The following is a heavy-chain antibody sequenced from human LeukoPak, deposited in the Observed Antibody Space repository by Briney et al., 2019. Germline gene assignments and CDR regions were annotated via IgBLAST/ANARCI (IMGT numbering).Heavy chain of an antibody. Sequence: ASVNVSCKASGYTFTGYYMHWVRQAPGQGLEWMGWINPNSGGTNYAQKFQGRVTMTRDTSISTAYMELSRLRSDDTAVYYCARIYSNYVGKYFQLWGQGTLVTVSS. D-gene: IGHD4-11*01. CDR2: INPNSGGT. CDR3: ARIYSNYVGKYFQL. CDR1: GYTFTGYY. V-gene: IGHV1-2*02. J-gene: IGHJ1*01.